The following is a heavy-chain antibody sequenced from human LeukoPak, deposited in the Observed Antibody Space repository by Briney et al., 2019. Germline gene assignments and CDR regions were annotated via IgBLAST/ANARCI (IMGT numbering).Heavy chain of an antibody. CDR2: INPSGGST. V-gene: IGHV1-46*01. Sequence: ASVKVSCKASGYTFTSYYMHWVRQAPGQGLEWMGIINPSGGSTSYAQKLQGRVTMTTDTSTSTAYMELRSLRSDDTAVYYCARENYYDSSGLSYWGQGTLVTVSS. D-gene: IGHD3-22*01. CDR3: ARENYYDSSGLSY. CDR1: GYTFTSYY. J-gene: IGHJ4*02.